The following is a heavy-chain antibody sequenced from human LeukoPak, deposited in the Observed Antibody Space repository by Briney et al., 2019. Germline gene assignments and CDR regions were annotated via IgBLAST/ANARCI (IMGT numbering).Heavy chain of an antibody. D-gene: IGHD3-22*01. CDR1: GFTFDDYA. V-gene: IGHV3-9*01. Sequence: GGSLRLSCAASGFTFDDYAMRWVRQAPGKGLEWVSGISWNSGSTGYADSVKGRFTISRDNAKNSLYLQMNSLRAEDTTLYYCAKADSSGYSYYFDYWGQGTLVTVSS. CDR3: AKADSSGYSYYFDY. CDR2: ISWNSGST. J-gene: IGHJ4*02.